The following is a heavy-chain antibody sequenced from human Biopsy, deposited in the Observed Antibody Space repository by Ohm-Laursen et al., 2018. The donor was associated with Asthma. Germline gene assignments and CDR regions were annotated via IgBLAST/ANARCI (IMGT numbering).Heavy chain of an antibody. CDR2: INSVFGTT. D-gene: IGHD2-2*01. CDR3: ARKAGSCISRTCYSLDF. J-gene: IGHJ4*02. V-gene: IGHV1-69*13. Sequence: SVKVSCKSLGGTFNTYVIGWVRQAPGQGPEWMGGINSVFGTTTYPQKFQDRVTITADDSTSTVYMELSSLRSEDTAVYYCARKAGSCISRTCYSLDFWGQGTLVIVSS. CDR1: GGTFNTYV.